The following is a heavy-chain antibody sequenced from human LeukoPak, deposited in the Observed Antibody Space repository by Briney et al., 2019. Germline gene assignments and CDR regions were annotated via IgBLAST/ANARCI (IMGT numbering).Heavy chain of an antibody. D-gene: IGHD3-22*01. V-gene: IGHV4-34*01. CDR2: INHSGST. CDR3: ARGLRKLLRLFDY. Sequence: SETLSLTCAVYGGSFSGYYWSWIRQPPGKGLDWIGEINHSGSTNYNPSLKSRVTISVDTSKNQFSLKLSSVTAADTAVYYCARGLRKLLRLFDYWGQGTLVTVSS. CDR1: GGSFSGYY. J-gene: IGHJ4*02.